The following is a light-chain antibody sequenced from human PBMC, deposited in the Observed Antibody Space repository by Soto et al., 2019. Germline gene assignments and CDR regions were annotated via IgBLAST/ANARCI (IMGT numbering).Light chain of an antibody. Sequence: EIVLTQSPGTLSLSPGERATLSCRASQSFSNNYLAWYQQKPGQAPRLLIYGASNRATGIPDRFSGSGSGKDFTLTISRLEPEDFAVYYCQQYGSSGTFGQGPKVDIK. V-gene: IGKV3-20*01. J-gene: IGKJ1*01. CDR1: QSFSNNY. CDR2: GAS. CDR3: QQYGSSGT.